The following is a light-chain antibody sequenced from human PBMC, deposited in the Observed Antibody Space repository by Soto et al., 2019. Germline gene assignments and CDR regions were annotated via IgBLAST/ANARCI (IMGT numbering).Light chain of an antibody. CDR2: GAS. J-gene: IGKJ1*01. CDR3: QQYNNWRGT. V-gene: IGKV3-15*01. CDR1: QSVSSN. Sequence: EIVMTQSPATLSVSPGERATLSCRASQSVSSNLAWYQQKPGQAPRLLIYGASTRATGIPAKFSGSRTWTEFTLTISSLQSEDFAVYYCQQYNNWRGTFGQGTKVEIK.